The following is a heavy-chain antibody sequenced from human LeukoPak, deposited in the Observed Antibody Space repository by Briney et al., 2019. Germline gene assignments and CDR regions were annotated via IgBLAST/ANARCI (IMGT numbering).Heavy chain of an antibody. D-gene: IGHD3-16*01. CDR1: GFTFSNYW. J-gene: IGHJ5*02. V-gene: IGHV3-74*01. CDR2: LSIDGSTT. CDR3: ARGTVGDYSWFDL. Sequence: PGGSLRLSCAASGFTFSNYWMHWVRQAPGKGLVWVSRLSIDGSTTDYADSVKGRFTISRDNGKNNVYLQMNSLRREDTALYYCARGTVGDYSWFDLWGQGTLVTLSS.